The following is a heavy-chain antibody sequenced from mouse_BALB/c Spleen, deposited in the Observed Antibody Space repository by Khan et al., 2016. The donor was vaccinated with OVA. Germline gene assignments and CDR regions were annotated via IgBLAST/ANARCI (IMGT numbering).Heavy chain of an antibody. J-gene: IGHJ3*01. Sequence: QVQLKESGAELMKPGASVKISCKATGYTFSSYWIEWVKQRPGHGLEWIGEILPGSGRNNYNEKFKGKATFTADTSSNTAYMQLSNLTSDASAVYYCARGNYYGSSSWFGYWGQGTLVTVSA. D-gene: IGHD1-1*01. CDR1: GYTFSSYW. CDR3: ARGNYYGSSSWFGY. V-gene: IGHV1-9*01. CDR2: ILPGSGRN.